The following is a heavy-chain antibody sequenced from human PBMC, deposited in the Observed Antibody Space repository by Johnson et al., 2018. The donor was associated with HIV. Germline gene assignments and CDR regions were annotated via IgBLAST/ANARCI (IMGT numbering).Heavy chain of an antibody. CDR2: ISYDGSNK. Sequence: QVQLVESGGGVVQPGRSLRLSCAASGFTFSSYAMHWVRQAPGKGLEWVAVISYDGSNKYYADSVKGRFTISRDNSKNTLYLQMNSLSAEDTAVYYCARDPSPSSYRAFESWGQGTMVTVSS. V-gene: IGHV3-30-3*01. CDR3: ARDPSPSSYRAFES. CDR1: GFTFSSYA. D-gene: IGHD5-12*01. J-gene: IGHJ3*02.